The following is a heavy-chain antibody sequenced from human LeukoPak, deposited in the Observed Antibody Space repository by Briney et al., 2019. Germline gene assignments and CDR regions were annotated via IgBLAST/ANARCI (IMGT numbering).Heavy chain of an antibody. CDR3: TTGGTVTFDY. V-gene: IGHV3-15*01. J-gene: IGHJ4*02. Sequence: GGSLRLSCAASEFTFNSAWMNWVRQAPGKGLEWLGRVKSKTDGGTTDYAAPVKGRFTISRDDSKNTLYLQMNSLKTEDTAVYYCTTGGTVTFDYWGQGTLVTVSS. CDR2: VKSKTDGGTT. D-gene: IGHD4-17*01. CDR1: EFTFNSAW.